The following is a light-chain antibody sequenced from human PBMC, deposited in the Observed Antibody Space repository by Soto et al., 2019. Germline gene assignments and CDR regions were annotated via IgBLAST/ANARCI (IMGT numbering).Light chain of an antibody. CDR1: QSISSW. J-gene: IGKJ1*01. CDR2: KAA. V-gene: IGKV1-5*03. CDR3: QQYNTSPT. Sequence: DIQMTQSPSTLSVSVGDRVTITCRASQSISSWLSWYQQKPGKAPKLLIYKAASLESGVPSRFSGSGSGTEFTLTISCLQPDELATYYCQQYNTSPTFGQGTKVEIK.